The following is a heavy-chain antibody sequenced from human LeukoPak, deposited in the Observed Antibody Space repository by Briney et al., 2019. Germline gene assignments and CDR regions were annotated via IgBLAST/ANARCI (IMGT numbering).Heavy chain of an antibody. CDR1: GFTFSSYS. Sequence: GGSLRLSCAASGFTFSSYSMNWVRQAPGKGLEWVSSISSSSSYIYYADSVKGRFTISRDNAKNSLYLQMNSLRAEDTAVYYCARTVDCSSTSCYLIGYGMDVWGQGTTVTVSS. CDR3: ARTVDCSSTSCYLIGYGMDV. D-gene: IGHD2-2*01. CDR2: ISSSSSYI. J-gene: IGHJ6*02. V-gene: IGHV3-21*01.